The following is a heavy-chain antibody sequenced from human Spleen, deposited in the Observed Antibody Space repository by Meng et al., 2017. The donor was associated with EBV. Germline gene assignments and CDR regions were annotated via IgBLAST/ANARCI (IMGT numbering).Heavy chain of an antibody. CDR2: ISSNGGST. V-gene: IGHV3-64*07. J-gene: IGHJ4*02. CDR1: GFTFSRFA. CDR3: ARGEEWDLPDY. D-gene: IGHD1-26*01. Sequence: EVRVGESGGGLVQPGGSLRLSCAASGFTFSRFAMHWVRQTPGKGLEYVAAISSNGGSTYYPDFVKGRFTVSRDNSKNTLYLQMGNLGPEDMAVYYCARGEEWDLPDYWGQGTLVTVSS.